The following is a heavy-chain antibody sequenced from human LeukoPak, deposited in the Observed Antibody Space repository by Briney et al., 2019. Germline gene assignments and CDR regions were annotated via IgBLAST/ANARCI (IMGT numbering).Heavy chain of an antibody. J-gene: IGHJ4*02. CDR2: IRYDGSNK. Sequence: GGSLRLSCAASGFTFSSYGMHWVRQAPGKGLEGVAFIRYDGSNKYYADSVKGRFTISRDNSKNTLYLQMNSLRAEDTAVYYCAKESDYYDSSGYSFDYWGQGTLVTVSS. CDR1: GFTFSSYG. CDR3: AKESDYYDSSGYSFDY. D-gene: IGHD3-22*01. V-gene: IGHV3-30*02.